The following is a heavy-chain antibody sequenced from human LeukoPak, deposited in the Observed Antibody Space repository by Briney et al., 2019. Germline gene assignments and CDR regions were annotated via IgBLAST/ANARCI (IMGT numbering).Heavy chain of an antibody. Sequence: SETLSLTCAVYGGSFSGYYWSWIHQPPGKGLEWIGEINHSGSTNYNPSLKSRVTISVDTSKNQFSLKLSSVTAADTAVYYCARGLIMITFGGVIVRTNWFDPWGQGTLVTVSS. V-gene: IGHV4-34*01. CDR1: GGSFSGYY. J-gene: IGHJ5*02. D-gene: IGHD3-16*02. CDR3: ARGLIMITFGGVIVRTNWFDP. CDR2: INHSGST.